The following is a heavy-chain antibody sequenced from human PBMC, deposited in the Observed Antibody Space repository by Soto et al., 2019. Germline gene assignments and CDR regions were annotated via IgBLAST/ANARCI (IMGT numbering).Heavy chain of an antibody. CDR1: GGSFSSNIW. Sequence: QVQLHESGPGLVKPSGTLSLTCAVSGGSFSSNIWWRWCRQPPGKGLEWLGEIYHRGTTNYNPSLKSRVTISVDKAKNHLSLKLSSVTAADTAVYYCARMTTEHWYFDLWGRGTLVTVSS. J-gene: IGHJ2*01. D-gene: IGHD4-17*01. V-gene: IGHV4-4*02. CDR3: ARMTTEHWYFDL. CDR2: IYHRGTT.